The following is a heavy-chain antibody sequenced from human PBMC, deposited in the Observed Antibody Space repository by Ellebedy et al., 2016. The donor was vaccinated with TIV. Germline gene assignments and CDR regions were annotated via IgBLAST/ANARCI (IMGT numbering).Heavy chain of an antibody. CDR1: GFSFSSYA. V-gene: IGHV3-23*01. CDR3: AKTMDRCSSTRCQSYFDY. J-gene: IGHJ4*02. D-gene: IGHD2-2*01. Sequence: GGSLRLSXAASGFSFSSYAMSWVRQAPGKGLEWVSAISGSGGRTYYADSVKGRFTISRDNSKNTLYLQMNSLRAEDTAVYYCAKTMDRCSSTRCQSYFDYWGQGALVAVSS. CDR2: ISGSGGRT.